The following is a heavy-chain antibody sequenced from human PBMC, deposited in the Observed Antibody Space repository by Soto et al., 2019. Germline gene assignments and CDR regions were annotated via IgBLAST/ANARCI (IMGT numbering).Heavy chain of an antibody. V-gene: IGHV3-30-3*01. Sequence: GGSLRLSCAASGFTFSSYAMHWVRQAPGKGLEWVAVISYDGSNKYYADSVKGRFTISRENSKNTLYLQMDSLRAEDTAVYYCAGDCSSTSCYSYYSYGMDVWGQGTTVTV. CDR2: ISYDGSNK. CDR1: GFTFSSYA. CDR3: AGDCSSTSCYSYYSYGMDV. D-gene: IGHD2-2*01. J-gene: IGHJ6*02.